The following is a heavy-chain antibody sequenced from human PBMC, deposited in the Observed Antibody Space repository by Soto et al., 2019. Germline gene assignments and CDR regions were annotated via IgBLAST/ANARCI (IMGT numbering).Heavy chain of an antibody. J-gene: IGHJ4*02. CDR2: IYHSGST. CDR3: ARSQWLVDRGSVY. Sequence: QVQLQESGPGLVKPSGTLSLTCAVSGGSISSSNWWSWVRQPPGKGLEWIGDIYHSGSTNYNPSLTSRVTISVDKSKNQFSLKLSSVTAADTAVYYCARSQWLVDRGSVYWGQGTLVTVSS. V-gene: IGHV4-4*02. D-gene: IGHD6-19*01. CDR1: GGSISSSNW.